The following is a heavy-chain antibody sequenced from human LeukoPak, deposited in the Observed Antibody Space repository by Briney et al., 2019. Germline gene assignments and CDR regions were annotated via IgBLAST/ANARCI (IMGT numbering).Heavy chain of an antibody. CDR2: ISSSSSTI. Sequence: PGGSLRLSCAASGFTFSSYSMNWVRQAPGKGLEWVSYISSSSSTIYYADSVRGRFTISRDNAKNSLYLQMNSLRAEDTAVYYCAREAYRTIDYWGQGTLVTVSS. CDR1: GFTFSSYS. D-gene: IGHD3-16*02. J-gene: IGHJ4*02. CDR3: AREAYRTIDY. V-gene: IGHV3-48*01.